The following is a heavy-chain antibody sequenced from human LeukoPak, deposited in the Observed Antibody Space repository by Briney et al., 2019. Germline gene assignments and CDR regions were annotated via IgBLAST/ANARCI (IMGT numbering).Heavy chain of an antibody. CDR3: ARGPYKDFWSGYSDY. V-gene: IGHV3-48*01. D-gene: IGHD3-3*01. Sequence: PGGSLRLSCSASGFTFSSYSMNWVRQAPGKGLEWVSYISSSSTTIYYAASVKGRFTISRDNAKNSLYLQMNSLRVADTAVYYCARGPYKDFWSGYSDYWGQGTLVTVSS. J-gene: IGHJ4*02. CDR1: GFTFSSYS. CDR2: ISSSSTTI.